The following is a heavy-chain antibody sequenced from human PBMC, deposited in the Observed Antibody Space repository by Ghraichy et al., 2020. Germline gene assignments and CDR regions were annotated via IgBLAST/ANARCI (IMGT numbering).Heavy chain of an antibody. J-gene: IGHJ6*03. CDR3: AKGLRFLEWLLLSYYYYMDV. Sequence: GESLNISCAASGFTFSSYAMSWVRQAPGKGLEWVSAISGSGGSTYYADSVKGRFTISRDNSKNTLYLQMNSLRAEDTAVYYCAKGLRFLEWLLLSYYYYMDVWGKGTTVTVSS. D-gene: IGHD3-3*01. CDR1: GFTFSSYA. CDR2: ISGSGGST. V-gene: IGHV3-23*01.